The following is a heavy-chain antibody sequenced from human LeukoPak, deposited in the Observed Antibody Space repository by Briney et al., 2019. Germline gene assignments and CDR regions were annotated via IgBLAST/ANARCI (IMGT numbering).Heavy chain of an antibody. CDR1: GFTFSTYA. V-gene: IGHV3-74*01. CDR2: INSDGSST. Sequence: GGSLRLSCAASGFTFSTYAVNWVRQAPGKGLEWVSRINSDGSSTSYADSVKGRFTISRDNAKNTLYLQMNSLRAEDTAVYYCARENSGYFDYWGQGTLVTVSS. CDR3: ARENSGYFDY. J-gene: IGHJ4*02.